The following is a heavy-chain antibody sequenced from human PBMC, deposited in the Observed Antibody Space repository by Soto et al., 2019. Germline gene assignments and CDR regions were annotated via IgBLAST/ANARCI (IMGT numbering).Heavy chain of an antibody. D-gene: IGHD3-10*01. V-gene: IGHV3-33*01. Sequence: GGSLRLSCAASGFTFSSYGMHWVRQAPGKGLEWVAVIWYDGSNKYYADSVKGRFTISRDNSKNTRYMQMNSLRAEDTAVYYCARDYYGSGSYPHYYYGMDVWGQGTTVTVSS. CDR2: IWYDGSNK. CDR3: ARDYYGSGSYPHYYYGMDV. CDR1: GFTFSSYG. J-gene: IGHJ6*02.